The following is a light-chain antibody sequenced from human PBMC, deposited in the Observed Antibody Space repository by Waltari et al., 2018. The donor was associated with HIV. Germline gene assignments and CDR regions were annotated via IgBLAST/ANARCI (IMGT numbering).Light chain of an antibody. CDR2: QDS. Sequence: SYELTQPPSVSVSPGQPASTTCSGDKFGATYDCWYQQKPGRSPVLVIYQDSKRPSGIPERFSGSNSGNTATLTISGTQAMDEADYYCQAWDSSTVVFGGGTKLTVL. J-gene: IGLJ2*01. CDR1: KFGATY. CDR3: QAWDSSTVV. V-gene: IGLV3-1*01.